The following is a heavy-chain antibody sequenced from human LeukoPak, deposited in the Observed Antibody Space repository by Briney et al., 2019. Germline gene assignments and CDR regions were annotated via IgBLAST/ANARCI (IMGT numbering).Heavy chain of an antibody. CDR3: AREFLCSGGSCYARVLNYYYYMDV. D-gene: IGHD2-15*01. Sequence: GGSLRLSCAASGFTFDDYGMSWVRQAPGKGLEWVSGINWNGGSTGYADSVKGRFTISRDNAKNSLYLQMNSLRAEDTALYYCAREFLCSGGSCYARVLNYYYYMDVWGKGPRSPSP. V-gene: IGHV3-20*04. CDR2: INWNGGST. CDR1: GFTFDDYG. J-gene: IGHJ6*03.